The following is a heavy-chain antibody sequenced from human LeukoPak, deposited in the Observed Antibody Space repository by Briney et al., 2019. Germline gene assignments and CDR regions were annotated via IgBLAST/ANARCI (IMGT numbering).Heavy chain of an antibody. CDR1: GFVFNTYW. D-gene: IGHD3-22*01. V-gene: IGHV3-74*03. CDR3: TKEYDYSGYLGQGRGYFDY. Sequence: QPGGFLRLSCTASGFVFNTYWMHWIRQAPGKGLVWVAFISADGTATKYADSVKGRLTISGDNSKSTLYLQMNSLRAEDTAIYFCTKEYDYSGYLGQGRGYFDYWGQGTLVTVSS. CDR2: ISADGTAT. J-gene: IGHJ4*02.